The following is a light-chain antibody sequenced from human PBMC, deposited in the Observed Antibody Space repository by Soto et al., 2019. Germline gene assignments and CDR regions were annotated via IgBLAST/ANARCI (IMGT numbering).Light chain of an antibody. CDR3: QQYNNWPPIT. J-gene: IGKJ5*01. Sequence: EIVLTQSPGTLSLCPGDRATLSCRASQSVSSSYLARYQQKPGQAPGLLIYGASSRATGIPDRFSGSGSGTEFTLTISSLQSEDFAVYYCQQYNNWPPITFGQGTRLEIK. V-gene: IGKV3-20*01. CDR2: GAS. CDR1: QSVSSSY.